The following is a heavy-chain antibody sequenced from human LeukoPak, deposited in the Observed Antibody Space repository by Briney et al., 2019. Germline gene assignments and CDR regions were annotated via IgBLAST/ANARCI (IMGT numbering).Heavy chain of an antibody. D-gene: IGHD2-15*01. CDR3: AGGLLGCRGGSCYPTDF. J-gene: IGHJ4*02. Sequence: GGSLRLSCAASGFTFSTYGMHWVRQAPGKGLEWVAVISDNGINQYYVDSVKGRFTISRDNSKNTLYLQMNSLRDEDTAVYYCAGGLLGCRGGSCYPTDFWGQRTLVTVSS. CDR1: GFTFSTYG. CDR2: ISDNGINQ. V-gene: IGHV3-30*03.